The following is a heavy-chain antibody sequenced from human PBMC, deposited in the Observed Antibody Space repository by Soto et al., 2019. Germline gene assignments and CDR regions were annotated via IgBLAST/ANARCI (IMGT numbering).Heavy chain of an antibody. CDR2: IYYSGST. J-gene: IGHJ5*02. CDR3: ARDLGYCSGGSCRWFDP. Sequence: SETLSLTCTVSGGSISSYYWSWIRQPPGKGLEWIGYIYYSGSTNYNPSLKSRVTISVDTSKNQFSLKLSSVTAADTAVYYCARDLGYCSGGSCRWFDPWGQGTLVTVSS. CDR1: GGSISSYY. D-gene: IGHD2-15*01. V-gene: IGHV4-59*01.